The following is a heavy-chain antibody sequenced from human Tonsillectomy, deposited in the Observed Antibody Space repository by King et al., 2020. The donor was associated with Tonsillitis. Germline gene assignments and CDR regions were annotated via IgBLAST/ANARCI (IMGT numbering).Heavy chain of an antibody. CDR2: IYYTGCT. V-gene: IGHV4-39*01. D-gene: IGHD4/OR15-4a*01. J-gene: IGHJ5*02. Sequence: LQLQESGPGLVKPSETLSLTCSVSGGSISGSNYYWGWIRQPPGKGLEWIGVIYYTGCTHYNPSLTSRVTISVDTSKNQFSLKLTSVTAADAAVYYCGRHSSSDYGDSWGQGTLVTVSS. CDR3: GRHSSSDYGDS. CDR1: GGSISGSNYY.